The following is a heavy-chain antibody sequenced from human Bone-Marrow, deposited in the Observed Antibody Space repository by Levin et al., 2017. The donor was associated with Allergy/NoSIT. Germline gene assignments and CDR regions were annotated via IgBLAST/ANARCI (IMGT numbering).Heavy chain of an antibody. CDR1: GGPISPYY. V-gene: IGHV4-59*01. J-gene: IGHJ5*01. D-gene: IGHD1/OR15-1a*01. CDR2: AHHTGST. CDR3: ASEVRPNNRGGNCFDF. Sequence: PSETLSLTCNVSGGPISPYYWSWIRQPPGKGLEWIAYAHHTGSTNHNPSLKSRVTVSVDTSKNQFSLRLNSVTAADTAVYYCASEVRPNNRGGNCFDFWGQGILVTVSS.